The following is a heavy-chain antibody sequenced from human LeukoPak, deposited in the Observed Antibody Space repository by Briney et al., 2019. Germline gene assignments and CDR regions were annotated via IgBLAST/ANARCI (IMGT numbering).Heavy chain of an antibody. CDR2: INLNTGDI. D-gene: IGHD2-21*01. J-gene: IGHJ5*02. CDR3: ARADRLHGGPYLIGP. V-gene: IGHV1-2*02. CDR1: GYSFTDYY. Sequence: ASVKVSCKSSGYSFTDYYIHWVRQAPGQGLEWMGWINLNTGDIKSALRFQGKFTMTRDTSITTAYMEISWLTSADTAIYYCARADRLHGGPYLIGPWGQGTLVTVSS.